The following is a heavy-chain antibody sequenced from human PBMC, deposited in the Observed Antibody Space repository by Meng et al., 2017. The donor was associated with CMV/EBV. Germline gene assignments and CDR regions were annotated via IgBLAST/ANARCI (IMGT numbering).Heavy chain of an antibody. V-gene: IGHV3-11*01. Sequence: GGSLRLSCAASGFTFSDYYMSWIRQAPGKGLEWVSYISSSGSTIYYADSVKGRFTISRDNAKNSLYLQMNSLRAEDTAVYYCAREIAREALRFLEWPDAFDIWGQGTMVTVSS. CDR1: GFTFSDYY. D-gene: IGHD3-3*01. CDR3: AREIAREALRFLEWPDAFDI. CDR2: ISSSGSTI. J-gene: IGHJ3*02.